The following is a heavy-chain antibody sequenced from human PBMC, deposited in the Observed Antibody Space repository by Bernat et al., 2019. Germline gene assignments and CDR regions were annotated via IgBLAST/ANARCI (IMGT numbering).Heavy chain of an antibody. CDR1: GYTFTSYY. J-gene: IGHJ3*02. V-gene: IGHV1-46*03. D-gene: IGHD3-22*01. CDR2: INPSGGST. CDR3: ARQTLPSITMIVVGNPPLDI. Sequence: QVQLVQSGAEVKKPGASGKVSCKASGYTFTSYYMHWVRQAPGQGLEWMGIINPSGGSTSYAQKFQGRVTMTRDTSTSTVYMELSSLRSEDTAVYYCARQTLPSITMIVVGNPPLDIWGQGTMVTVSS.